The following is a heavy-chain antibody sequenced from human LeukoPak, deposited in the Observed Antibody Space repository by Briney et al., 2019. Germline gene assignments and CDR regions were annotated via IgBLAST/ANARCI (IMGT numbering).Heavy chain of an antibody. CDR3: AKDLGDYYDSSGYIADY. V-gene: IGHV3-21*01. CDR2: ISANAGNT. CDR1: GFTFSSYS. Sequence: GGSLRLSCAASGFTFSSYSMSWVRQAPGKGLEWVSYISANAGNTYYADSVKGRFNMSRDDAKNSLYLQMDSLRAEDTAVYYCAKDLGDYYDSSGYIADYWGQGTLVTVSS. D-gene: IGHD3-22*01. J-gene: IGHJ4*02.